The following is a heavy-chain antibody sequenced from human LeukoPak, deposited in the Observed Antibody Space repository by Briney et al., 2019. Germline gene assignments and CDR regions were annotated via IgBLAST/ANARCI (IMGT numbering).Heavy chain of an antibody. J-gene: IGHJ6*03. V-gene: IGHV3-23*01. CDR1: GFTLNNYA. D-gene: IGHD3-10*01. CDR2: ISGSGGNT. Sequence: GGSLRLSCAASGFTLNNYAMSWVRQAPGKGLEWVSAISGSGGNTYYADSVKGRFTTSRDNSKNTLYLQINSLRAADTAVYYGAKDRAGRGVIIDLSDYYYMDVWGKETTVTVSS. CDR3: AKDRAGRGVIIDLSDYYYMDV.